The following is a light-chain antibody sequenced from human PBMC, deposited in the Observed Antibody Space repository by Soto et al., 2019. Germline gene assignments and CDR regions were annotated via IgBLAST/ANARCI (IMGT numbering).Light chain of an antibody. CDR2: DVS. CDR1: SSDVGGYNY. J-gene: IGLJ2*01. Sequence: QSALAQPASVSGSPGQSITISCSGTSSDVGGYNYVSWYQQHPGKAPKLMIYDVSNRPSGVSNRFSGSKSGNTASLTISGLQAEDVADYHCSSYTSSSTLGVFGGGTKLTVL. V-gene: IGLV2-14*01. CDR3: SSYTSSSTLGV.